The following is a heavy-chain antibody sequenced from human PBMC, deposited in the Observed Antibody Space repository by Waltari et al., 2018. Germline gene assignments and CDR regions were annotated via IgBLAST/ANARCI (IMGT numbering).Heavy chain of an antibody. CDR1: GFSLSTSGVG. CDR3: ALFAGYSSGWYDAFDI. CDR2: MYWNDDK. V-gene: IGHV2-5*01. D-gene: IGHD6-19*01. Sequence: QITLKESGPTLVKPTQTLTLTCTFSGFSLSTSGVGVGWIRQPPGKALEWLALMYWNDDKRYSPSLKSRLTITKDTSKNQVVLTMTNMDPVDTATYYCALFAGYSSGWYDAFDIWGQGTMVTVSS. J-gene: IGHJ3*02.